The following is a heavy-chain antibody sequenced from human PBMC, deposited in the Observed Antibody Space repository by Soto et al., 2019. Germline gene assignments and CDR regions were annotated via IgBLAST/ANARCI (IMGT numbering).Heavy chain of an antibody. Sequence: PGGSLRLSCAASGFTVSSNYMSWVRQAPGKGLEWVSVIYSGGSTYYADSVKGRFTISRDNSKNTLYLQMNSLRAEDTAVYYCARDLSSMGDAFDIWGQGTMVTVSS. CDR1: GFTVSSNY. J-gene: IGHJ3*02. CDR3: ARDLSSMGDAFDI. CDR2: IYSGGST. V-gene: IGHV3-53*01. D-gene: IGHD6-19*01.